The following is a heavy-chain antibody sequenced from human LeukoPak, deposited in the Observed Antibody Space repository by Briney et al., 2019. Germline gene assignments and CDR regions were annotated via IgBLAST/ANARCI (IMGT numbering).Heavy chain of an antibody. CDR3: ASRVSGYDLGYYMDV. Sequence: GESLQISCKGSGYSFTSDWIGWVRQMPGKGLEWMGIIYPGDSDTRYSPSFQGQVTISADKSISTAYLQWSSLKASDTAMYYCASRVSGYDLGYYMDVWGKGTTVTVSS. CDR2: IYPGDSDT. V-gene: IGHV5-51*01. CDR1: GYSFTSDW. J-gene: IGHJ6*03. D-gene: IGHD5-12*01.